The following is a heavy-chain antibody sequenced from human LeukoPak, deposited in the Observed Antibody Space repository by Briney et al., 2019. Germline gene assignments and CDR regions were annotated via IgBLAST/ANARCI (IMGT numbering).Heavy chain of an antibody. J-gene: IGHJ4*02. CDR1: GFTFSSYS. CDR2: ISSSSSYI. V-gene: IGHV3-21*01. CDR3: ARDRGSAVRGVMRSFDY. D-gene: IGHD3-10*01. Sequence: PGGSLRLSCAASGFTFSSYSMNWVRQAPGKGLEWVSSISSSSSYIYYADSVKGRFTISRDNAKNSLYLQMNSLRAEDTAVYYCARDRGSAVRGVMRSFDYWGQGTLVTVSS.